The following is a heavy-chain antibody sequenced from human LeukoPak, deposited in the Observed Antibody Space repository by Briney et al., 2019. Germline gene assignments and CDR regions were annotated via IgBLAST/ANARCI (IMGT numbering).Heavy chain of an antibody. CDR3: ARGGRSRRNYYYYYMDV. Sequence: GTSVKVSCKASGYTFTSYGISWVRQAPGQGLEWMGWISAYNGNTNYAQKLQGRVTMTTDTSTSTAYMELRSLRSDDTAVYYCARGGRSRRNYYYYYMDVWGKGTTVTVSS. CDR2: ISAYNGNT. D-gene: IGHD6-19*01. J-gene: IGHJ6*03. CDR1: GYTFTSYG. V-gene: IGHV1-18*01.